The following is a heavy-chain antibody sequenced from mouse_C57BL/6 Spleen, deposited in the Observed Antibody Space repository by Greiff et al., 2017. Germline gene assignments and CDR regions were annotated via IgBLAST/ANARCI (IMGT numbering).Heavy chain of an antibody. J-gene: IGHJ2*01. V-gene: IGHV5-6*01. Sequence: EVMLVESGGDLVKPGGSLKLSCAASGFTFSSYGMSWVRQTPDKRLEWVATISSGGSYTYYPDSVKGRFTISRDNAKNTLYLQMSSLKSEDTAMYYCARAGGYDGDYFDYWGQGTTLTVSS. CDR3: ARAGGYDGDYFDY. CDR1: GFTFSSYG. D-gene: IGHD2-2*01. CDR2: ISSGGSYT.